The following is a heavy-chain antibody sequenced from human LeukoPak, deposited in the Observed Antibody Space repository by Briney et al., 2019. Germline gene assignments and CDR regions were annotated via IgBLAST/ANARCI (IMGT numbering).Heavy chain of an antibody. Sequence: GGSLRLSCAASGFTVSSNYMSWVRQAPGKGLEWVSVIYSGGSTYYADSVKGRFTISRDNSKNTLYLQMNSLRAEDTAVYYCAKDLLPVAANWWGQGTLVTVSS. CDR2: IYSGGST. V-gene: IGHV3-53*01. J-gene: IGHJ4*02. D-gene: IGHD6-19*01. CDR3: AKDLLPVAANW. CDR1: GFTVSSNY.